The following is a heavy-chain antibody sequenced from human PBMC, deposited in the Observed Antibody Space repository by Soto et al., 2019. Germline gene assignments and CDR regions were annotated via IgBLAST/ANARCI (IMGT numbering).Heavy chain of an antibody. J-gene: IGHJ4*02. CDR3: ARSPEYDSSGEDY. Sequence: AASLKVSCKASGCTFSSYAISWVRHAPGQGLEWMGGIIPIFGTANYAQKFQGRVTITADESTSTAYMELSSLRSEDTAVYYCARSPEYDSSGEDYWGQGTLVTVSS. D-gene: IGHD3-22*01. CDR2: IIPIFGTA. CDR1: GCTFSSYA. V-gene: IGHV1-69*13.